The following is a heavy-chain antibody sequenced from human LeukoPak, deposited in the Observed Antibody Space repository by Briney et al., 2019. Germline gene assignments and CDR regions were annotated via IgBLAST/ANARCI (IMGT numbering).Heavy chain of an antibody. CDR2: IIPIFGTA. J-gene: IGHJ3*02. V-gene: IGHV1-69*05. CDR3: ARDRAGYSSSLGFDI. D-gene: IGHD6-13*01. Sequence: GASVKVSCKASGGTFSSYAINWVRQAPGQRLEWMGGIIPIFGTANYAQKFQGRLTITTDESTSTAYMELSSLRSEDTAVYYCARDRAGYSSSLGFDIWGQGTMVTVSS. CDR1: GGTFSSYA.